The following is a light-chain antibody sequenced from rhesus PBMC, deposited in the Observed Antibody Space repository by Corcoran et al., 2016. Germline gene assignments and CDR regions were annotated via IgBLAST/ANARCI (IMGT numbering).Light chain of an antibody. J-gene: IGKJ2*01. V-gene: IGKV3-42*02. CDR3: RQYNNWNS. Sequence: ETVVTQSPATLSLSPGERATLSCRASPTVGSNLAWYQQRPGQAPMLLIYVASSRATAIPDWFSGSCSGTEFPLTISSLEPEAFGIFYCRQYNNWNSFDQGTKVEIK. CDR2: VAS. CDR1: PTVGSN.